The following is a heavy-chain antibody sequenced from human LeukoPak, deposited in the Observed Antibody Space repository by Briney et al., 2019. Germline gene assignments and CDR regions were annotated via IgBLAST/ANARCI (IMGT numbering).Heavy chain of an antibody. Sequence: GASVKVSCKASGYTFTSYDINWVRQAPGQGLEWMGWMNPNSGNTGYAQKFQGRVTMTRNISISTAYMELSSLISEDTAMYYCARRMAAGGTAIGYWGQGTLVTVSS. V-gene: IGHV1-8*01. D-gene: IGHD6-13*01. CDR2: MNPNSGNT. J-gene: IGHJ4*02. CDR1: GYTFTSYD. CDR3: ARRMAAGGTAIGY.